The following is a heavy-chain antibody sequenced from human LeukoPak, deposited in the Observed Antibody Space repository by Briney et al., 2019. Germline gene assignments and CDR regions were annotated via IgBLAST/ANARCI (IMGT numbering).Heavy chain of an antibody. J-gene: IGHJ4*02. V-gene: IGHV4-61*02. CDR3: ASGIAVADHEYYFDY. CDR2: IYTSGST. Sequence: SQTLSLTCTVSGGSISSGSYYWSWIRQPAGKGLEWIGRIYTSGSTNYNPSLKSRVTISVDTSKNQFSLKLSSVTAADTAVYYCASGIAVADHEYYFDYWGQGTLVTVSS. D-gene: IGHD6-19*01. CDR1: GGSISSGSYY.